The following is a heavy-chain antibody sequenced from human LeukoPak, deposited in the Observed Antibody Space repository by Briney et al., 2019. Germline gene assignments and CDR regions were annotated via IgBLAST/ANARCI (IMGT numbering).Heavy chain of an antibody. V-gene: IGHV1-8*01. D-gene: IGHD3-3*01. CDR1: GYTFTSYD. Sequence: GASVKVSCKASGYTFTSYDINWVRQATGQGLEWMGWMNPNSGNTGYAQKFQGRVTMTRNTSISTAYMELSSLRSEDTAVYYCARDFKYYDFWSGSGYGIDVWGQGTTVTVSS. CDR3: ARDFKYYDFWSGSGYGIDV. CDR2: MNPNSGNT. J-gene: IGHJ6*02.